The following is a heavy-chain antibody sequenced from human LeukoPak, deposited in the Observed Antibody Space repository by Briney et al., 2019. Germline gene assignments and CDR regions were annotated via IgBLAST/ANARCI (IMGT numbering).Heavy chain of an antibody. CDR3: ARAPALFGPGYYYYGMDV. CDR1: LGSISGYN. J-gene: IGHJ6*02. D-gene: IGHD3-16*01. CDR2: IYYSGST. Sequence: PGGLSVTRVVPLGSISGYNLSRSRPPPGKGLWWGGHIYYSGSTNYNPSLKSRVTISVDTSKNQFSLKLSSVTAADTAVYYCARAPALFGPGYYYYGMDVWGQGTTVTVSS. V-gene: IGHV4-59*01.